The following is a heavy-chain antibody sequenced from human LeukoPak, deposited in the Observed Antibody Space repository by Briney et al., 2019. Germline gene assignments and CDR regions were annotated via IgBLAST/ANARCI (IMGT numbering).Heavy chain of an antibody. D-gene: IGHD4-17*01. J-gene: IGHJ6*03. V-gene: IGHV4-4*02. Sequence: SETLSLTCAVSGGSISSSNWWSWVRQPPEKGLEWIGEIYHSGSTNYNPSLKSRVTISVDKSKNQFSLKLSYVTAADTALYYCARDRERWTTTTSGYHDYHYYTDVWGKGTTVTVSS. CDR2: IYHSGST. CDR3: ARDRERWTTTTSGYHDYHYYTDV. CDR1: GGSISSSNW.